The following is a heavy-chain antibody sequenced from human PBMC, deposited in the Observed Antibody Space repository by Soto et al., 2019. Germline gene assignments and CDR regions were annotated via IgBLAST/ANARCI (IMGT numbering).Heavy chain of an antibody. D-gene: IGHD1-1*01. Sequence: GGSLRLSCAASGFTFSSYAMSWVRQAPGKGLEWVSAISGSGGSTYYADSVKGRFTISRDNSKNTLYLQMNSLRAEDTAVYYCAKGIVGWNDVSVDYWGQGTLVTVSS. CDR1: GFTFSSYA. CDR2: ISGSGGST. CDR3: AKGIVGWNDVSVDY. J-gene: IGHJ4*02. V-gene: IGHV3-23*01.